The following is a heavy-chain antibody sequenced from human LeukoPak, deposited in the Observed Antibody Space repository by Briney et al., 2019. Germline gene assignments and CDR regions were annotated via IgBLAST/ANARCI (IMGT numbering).Heavy chain of an antibody. CDR1: GFTFSSYW. V-gene: IGHV3-7*01. D-gene: IGHD3-3*01. J-gene: IGHJ5*02. Sequence: GGSLRLSCAASGFTFSSYWMSWVRQAPGKGLEWVANIKQDGSEKYYVDSVKGRFTISRDNAKNSLYLQMNSLRAEDTAVYYCARDTGDFRSGYAFDPWGQGTLVTVSS. CDR3: ARDTGDFRSGYAFDP. CDR2: IKQDGSEK.